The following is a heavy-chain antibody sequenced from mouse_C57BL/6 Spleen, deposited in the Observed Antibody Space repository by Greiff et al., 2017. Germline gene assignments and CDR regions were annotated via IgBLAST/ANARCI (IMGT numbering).Heavy chain of an antibody. Sequence: QVQLQQSGAELVRPGASVTLSCKASGYTFTDYEMHWVKQTPVHGLEWIGAIDPETGGTAYNQKFKGKAILTADKSSSTAYMELRSLTSEDSAVYYCTREDGYYGGYWGQGTSVTVSS. D-gene: IGHD2-3*01. CDR3: TREDGYYGGY. CDR2: IDPETGGT. J-gene: IGHJ4*01. CDR1: GYTFTDYE. V-gene: IGHV1-15*01.